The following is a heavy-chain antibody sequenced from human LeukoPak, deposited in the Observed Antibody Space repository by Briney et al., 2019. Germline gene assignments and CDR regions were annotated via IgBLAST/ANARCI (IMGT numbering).Heavy chain of an antibody. CDR1: GFTFSNYG. CDR3: ARVLRNYDILTGYYVHFDY. Sequence: GGSLRLSCAASGFTFSNYGMSWIRQAPGRGLEWVSYISSSGSTIYYADSVKGRFTISRDNAKNSLYLQMNSLRAEDTAVYYCARVLRNYDILTGYYVHFDYWGQGTLVTVSS. CDR2: ISSSGSTI. V-gene: IGHV3-11*01. D-gene: IGHD3-9*01. J-gene: IGHJ4*02.